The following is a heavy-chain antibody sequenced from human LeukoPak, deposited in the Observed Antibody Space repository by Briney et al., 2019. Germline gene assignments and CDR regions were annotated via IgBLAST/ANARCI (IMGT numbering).Heavy chain of an antibody. CDR1: GGSFSGYY. CDR3: AGTTYDSSGYPHDY. D-gene: IGHD3-22*01. Sequence: SETLSLTCAVYGGSFSGYYWSWIRQPPGKGLEWIGEINHSGSTNYNPSLKRRVTISVDTSKNQFSLKLSSVTAADTAVYYCAGTTYDSSGYPHDYWGQGTLVTVSS. J-gene: IGHJ4*02. V-gene: IGHV4-34*01. CDR2: INHSGST.